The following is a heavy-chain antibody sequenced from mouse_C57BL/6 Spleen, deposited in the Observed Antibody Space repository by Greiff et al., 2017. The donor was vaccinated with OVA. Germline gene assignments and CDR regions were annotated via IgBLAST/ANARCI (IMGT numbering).Heavy chain of an antibody. V-gene: IGHV5-4*03. J-gene: IGHJ2*01. Sequence: EVKVVESGGGLVKPGGSLKLSCAASGFTFSSYAMSWVRQTPEKRLEWVATISDGGSYTYYPDNVKGRFTISRDNAKNNLYLQMSHLKSEDTAMYYCARAYGNSLDYWGQGTTLTVSS. CDR1: GFTFSSYA. CDR2: ISDGGSYT. D-gene: IGHD2-1*01. CDR3: ARAYGNSLDY.